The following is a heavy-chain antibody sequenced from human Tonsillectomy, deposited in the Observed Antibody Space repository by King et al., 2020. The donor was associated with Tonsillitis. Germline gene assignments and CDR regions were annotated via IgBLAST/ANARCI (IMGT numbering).Heavy chain of an antibody. Sequence: VQLVESGGGVVQPGRSLRLSCAASGFSFSTHGMHWVRQAPGKGLQWLAVITSHGRGQYYADSVKGRFTISRDNSKNTLYLDMNNLRAEDTAVYYCAQESAPTIFGFIWGQGTMVTVSS. D-gene: IGHD3-3*01. CDR1: GFSFSTHG. CDR2: ITSHGRGQ. V-gene: IGHV3-30*18. CDR3: AQESAPTIFGFI. J-gene: IGHJ3*02.